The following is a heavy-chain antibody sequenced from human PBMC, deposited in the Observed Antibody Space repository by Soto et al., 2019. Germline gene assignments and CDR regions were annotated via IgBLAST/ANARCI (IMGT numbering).Heavy chain of an antibody. J-gene: IGHJ5*02. CDR2: IYYSGTT. V-gene: IGHV4-31*03. CDR1: GGSISSGGYY. D-gene: IGHD2-2*01. CDR3: ARCSLVVVPAPGFDP. Sequence: PSETLSLTRTVSGGSISSGGYYWSWIRQHPGKGLEWIGYIYYSGTTYYNPSLKSRVTISVDTSKNQFSLKLSSVSAADTALYYCARCSLVVVPAPGFDPWGRGTLVTVSS.